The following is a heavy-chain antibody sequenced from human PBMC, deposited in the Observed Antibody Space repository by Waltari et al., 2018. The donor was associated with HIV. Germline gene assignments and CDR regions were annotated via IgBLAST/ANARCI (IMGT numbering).Heavy chain of an antibody. CDR3: ARLPAGPYESGGASSNYFDY. CDR2: ISPGDSDT. Sequence: EVQLVQSGTELKKPGESLQISCQSSGYSFTSYWIGWVRQMPGKGLEWMGIISPGDSDTIYSPSFQGQVTISADKSINTAYLQWTSLKASDTAIYYCARLPAGPYESGGASSNYFDYWGRGTLVTVSS. CDR1: GYSFTSYW. D-gene: IGHD3-22*01. J-gene: IGHJ4*02. V-gene: IGHV5-51*03.